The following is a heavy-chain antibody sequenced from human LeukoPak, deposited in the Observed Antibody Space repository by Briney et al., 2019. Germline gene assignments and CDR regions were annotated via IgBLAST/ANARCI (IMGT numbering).Heavy chain of an antibody. D-gene: IGHD6-13*01. Sequence: GGSLRLSCAASGFTFSSHSMNWVRQAPGKGLEWVSSISSNSNNIHYVGSLKGRFTVSRGNAKNSLYLQMNSLRVEDTAVYYCARGLNRFSSSWYRLAYWGQGTLVTVSS. V-gene: IGHV3-21*01. CDR3: ARGLNRFSSSWYRLAY. CDR2: ISSNSNNI. J-gene: IGHJ4*02. CDR1: GFTFSSHS.